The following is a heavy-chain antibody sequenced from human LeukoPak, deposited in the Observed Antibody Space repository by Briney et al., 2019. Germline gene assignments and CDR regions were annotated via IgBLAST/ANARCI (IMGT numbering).Heavy chain of an antibody. V-gene: IGHV4-59*12. D-gene: IGHD2-2*01. CDR3: ARGHWDIVVVPAGYYYYMDV. CDR1: GGSISSYY. Sequence: SETLSLTCTVSGGSISSYYWSWIRQPPGKGLEWIGYSYYSGSTNYNPSLKSRVTISVDTSKNQFSLKLSSVTAADTAVYYCARGHWDIVVVPAGYYYYMDVWGKGTTVTVSS. J-gene: IGHJ6*03. CDR2: SYYSGST.